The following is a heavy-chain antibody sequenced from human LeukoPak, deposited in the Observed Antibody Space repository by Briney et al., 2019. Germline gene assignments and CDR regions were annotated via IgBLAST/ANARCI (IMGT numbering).Heavy chain of an antibody. Sequence: SETLSLTCTVSGGSISSYYWSWLRQPPGKGLEWIGYIYTSGSTNYNPSLKSRVTISVDTSKNQFSLKLSSVTAADTAVYYCAGSGYSSGWYTFDYWGQGTLVTVSS. V-gene: IGHV4-4*09. CDR2: IYTSGST. J-gene: IGHJ4*02. CDR3: AGSGYSSGWYTFDY. CDR1: GGSISSYY. D-gene: IGHD6-19*01.